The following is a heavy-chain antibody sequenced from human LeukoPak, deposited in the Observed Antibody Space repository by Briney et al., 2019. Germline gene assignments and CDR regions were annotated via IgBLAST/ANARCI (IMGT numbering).Heavy chain of an antibody. D-gene: IGHD5-18*01. V-gene: IGHV3-30-3*01. Sequence: PGGSLRLSCEAPGFTFSSYTMHWVRRAPGKGLEGLAVISFDGNNRYYADSVKGRFTISRDNSKNTLYLQMNSMRVEDTAVYYCARETLHTAMITSFDYWGQGTLVTVSS. J-gene: IGHJ4*02. CDR2: ISFDGNNR. CDR1: GFTFSSYT. CDR3: ARETLHTAMITSFDY.